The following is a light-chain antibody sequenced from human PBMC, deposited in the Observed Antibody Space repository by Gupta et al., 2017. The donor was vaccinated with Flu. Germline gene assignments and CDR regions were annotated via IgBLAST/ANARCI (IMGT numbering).Light chain of an antibody. Sequence: IVLTQSPATLSLSPGERTTLSCRASQTFPNFLAWYQHKPGQAPRLLIYDTSKRATGIPARFSGNGSGTDFFLTINSLAPEDSAVYYCQLSSAFGGGTTVEIK. CDR1: QTFPNF. J-gene: IGKJ4*01. CDR3: QLSSA. CDR2: DTS. V-gene: IGKV3-11*01.